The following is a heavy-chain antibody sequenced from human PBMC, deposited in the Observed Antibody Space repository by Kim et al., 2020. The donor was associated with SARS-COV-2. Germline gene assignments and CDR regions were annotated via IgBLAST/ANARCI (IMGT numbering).Heavy chain of an antibody. CDR3: ASRANGWFDP. V-gene: IGHV1-69*01. J-gene: IGHJ5*02. D-gene: IGHD3-10*01. Sequence: TANYAQKFQGRVTITADESTSTAYMELSSLRSEDTAVYYCASRANGWFDPWGQGTLVTVSS. CDR2: TA.